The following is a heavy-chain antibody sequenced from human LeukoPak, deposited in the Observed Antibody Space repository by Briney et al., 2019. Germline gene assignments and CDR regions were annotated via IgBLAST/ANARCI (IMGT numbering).Heavy chain of an antibody. CDR1: GFSFSSYG. J-gene: IGHJ6*03. CDR2: IRSDGSNK. Sequence: QPGGSLRLSCAGSGFSFSSYGMHWVRQAPGKGLEWMAFIRSDGSNKYYADSVKGRFTISRDNAKNSLYLQMNSLRAEDTAVYYCARAGRKSRGVDLVRKKETGYYYYMDVWGKGTTVTVSS. D-gene: IGHD3-10*02. V-gene: IGHV3-30*02. CDR3: ARAGRKSRGVDLVRKKETGYYYYMDV.